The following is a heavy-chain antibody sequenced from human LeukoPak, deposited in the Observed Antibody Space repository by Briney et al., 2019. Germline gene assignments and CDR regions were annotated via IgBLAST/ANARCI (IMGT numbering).Heavy chain of an antibody. J-gene: IGHJ4*02. Sequence: GGSLSLSCAASGFTLSSYEMNWVRQAPGRGLEWVSYISSSASTIYYADSVRGRFTISRDNAKNSLYLQMNSLRAEDTAVYYCATHFDYWGQGTLVTVSS. V-gene: IGHV3-48*03. CDR1: GFTLSSYE. CDR2: ISSSASTI. CDR3: ATHFDY.